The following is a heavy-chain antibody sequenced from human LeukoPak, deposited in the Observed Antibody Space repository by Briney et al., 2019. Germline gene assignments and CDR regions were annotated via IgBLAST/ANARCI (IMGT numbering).Heavy chain of an antibody. J-gene: IGHJ3*02. D-gene: IGHD4-17*01. CDR3: AKVHTVTPTPNAFDI. Sequence: SETLSLTCAVSGGSISSGGYSWSWIRQPPGKGLEWIGYIYHSGSTYYNPSLKSRVTISVDRSKNQFSLKLSSVTAADTAVYYCAKVHTVTPTPNAFDIWGQGTMVTVSS. CDR1: GGSISSGGYS. V-gene: IGHV4-30-2*01. CDR2: IYHSGST.